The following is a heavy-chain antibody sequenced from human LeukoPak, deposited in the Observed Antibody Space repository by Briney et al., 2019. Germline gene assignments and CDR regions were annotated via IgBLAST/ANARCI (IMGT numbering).Heavy chain of an antibody. CDR1: GFTVSGSY. CDR3: ARQVVAVAGTGYFDY. J-gene: IGHJ4*02. CDR2: IYSGGSI. V-gene: IGHV3-66*04. D-gene: IGHD6-19*01. Sequence: GGSLRLSCAASGFTVSGSYMSWVRQAPGEGLEWVSLIYSGGSIYYADSVKGRFTISRDNSKNTLYLQMTSLRAEDTAVYFCARQVVAVAGTGYFDYWGQGTLVTVSS.